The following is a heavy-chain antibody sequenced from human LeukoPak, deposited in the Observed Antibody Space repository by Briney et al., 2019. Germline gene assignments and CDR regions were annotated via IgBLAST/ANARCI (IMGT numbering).Heavy chain of an antibody. CDR1: GGSISSSSYY. D-gene: IGHD3-22*01. CDR2: IYCSGST. V-gene: IGHV4-39*07. Sequence: PSETLSLTCTVSGGSISSSSYYWGWIRQPPGKGLEWIGSIYCSGSTCYNPSLKSRVTISVDTSKNQFSLKLSSVTAADTAVYFCARGPYSYDSSGAFDIWGQGTMVTVSS. CDR3: ARGPYSYDSSGAFDI. J-gene: IGHJ3*02.